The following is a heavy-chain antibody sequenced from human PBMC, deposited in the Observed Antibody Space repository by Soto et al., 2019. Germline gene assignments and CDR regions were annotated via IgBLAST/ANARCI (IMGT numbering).Heavy chain of an antibody. CDR3: ARAKEMATIKDYYYGMDV. D-gene: IGHD5-12*01. V-gene: IGHV1-69*01. Sequence: VKVSCKASGGTFSSYAISWVRQAPGQGLEWMGGIIPIFGTANYAQKFQGRVTITADESTSTAYMELSSLRSEDTAVYYCARAKEMATIKDYYYGMDVWGQGTTVTVSS. CDR2: IIPIFGTA. J-gene: IGHJ6*02. CDR1: GGTFSSYA.